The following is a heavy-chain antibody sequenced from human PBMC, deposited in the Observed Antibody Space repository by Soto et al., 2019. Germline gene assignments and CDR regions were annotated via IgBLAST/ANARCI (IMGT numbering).Heavy chain of an antibody. V-gene: IGHV4-34*01. Sequence: QVQLQQWGAGLLTPSETLSLTCAVSGGSFSGYFWSWIRQSPGKGLEWIGEITHSGSTNYKPSLPRLVTIAVDTFKIQSSLKVRSVTAAVAAVFYCARGSSYSSWNLEHWCQGTPVSVSS. CDR3: ARGSSYSSWNLEH. CDR2: ITHSGST. D-gene: IGHD6-13*01. CDR1: GGSFSGYF. J-gene: IGHJ1*01.